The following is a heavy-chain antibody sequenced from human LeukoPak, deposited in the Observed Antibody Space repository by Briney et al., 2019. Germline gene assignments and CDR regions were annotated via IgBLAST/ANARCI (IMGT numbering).Heavy chain of an antibody. CDR1: GFIFSNYA. V-gene: IGHV3-21*01. CDR3: ARETVAGTFYYGMDV. CDR2: ISGRSDNT. J-gene: IGHJ6*02. Sequence: GGSLRLSCAASGFIFSNYAMYWVRQAPGKGLEWVSAISGRSDNTYYADSVKGRFTISRDNAKNSLYLQMNSLRAEDTAVYYCARETVAGTFYYGMDVWGQGTTVTVSS. D-gene: IGHD6-19*01.